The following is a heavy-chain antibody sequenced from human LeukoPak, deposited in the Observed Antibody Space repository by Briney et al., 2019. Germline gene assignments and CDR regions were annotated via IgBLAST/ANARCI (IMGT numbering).Heavy chain of an antibody. D-gene: IGHD3-10*01. Sequence: GGSLRLSCTGSGFTFSYHALHWVRQAPGKGLQWLTVISYDGRNEYYADSVTGRFTISRDNSKNTVFLQLNSLRVEDAAIYYCARGEAYYNKNGLPGAALDFWGLGTLVTVSS. CDR2: ISYDGRNE. J-gene: IGHJ3*01. V-gene: IGHV3-30*04. CDR1: GFTFSYHA. CDR3: ARGEAYYNKNGLPGAALDF.